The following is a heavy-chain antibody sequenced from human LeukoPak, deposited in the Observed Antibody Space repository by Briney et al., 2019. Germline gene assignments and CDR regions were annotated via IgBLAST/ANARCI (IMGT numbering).Heavy chain of an antibody. CDR1: GYSISSGYY. D-gene: IGHD3-9*01. V-gene: IGHV4-38-2*02. CDR2: IYHSGST. J-gene: IGHJ3*02. Sequence: EPSETLSLTCTVSGYSISSGYYWGWIRQPPGKGLEWIGSIYHSGSTYYNPSLKSRVTISVDTSKNQFSLKLSSVTAADTAVYYCARENAKYYDILTGYYYPNGFDIWGQGTMVTVSS. CDR3: ARENAKYYDILTGYYYPNGFDI.